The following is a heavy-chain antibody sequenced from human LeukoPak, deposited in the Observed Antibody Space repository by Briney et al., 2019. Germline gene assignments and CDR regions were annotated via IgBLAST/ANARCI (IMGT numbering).Heavy chain of an antibody. CDR1: GFSISNSV. CDR2: SGAAT. J-gene: IGHJ4*02. D-gene: IGHD3-22*01. Sequence: GGSLRLSCGASGFSISNSVVSWVRQAPGKGLEWVSGSGAATYYADSVKGRFTISRDNAKNSLYLQMNTLRAEDTALYYCAKDISASYDTSGYLVNYFDYWGQGTLVTVSS. V-gene: IGHV3-23*01. CDR3: AKDISASYDTSGYLVNYFDY.